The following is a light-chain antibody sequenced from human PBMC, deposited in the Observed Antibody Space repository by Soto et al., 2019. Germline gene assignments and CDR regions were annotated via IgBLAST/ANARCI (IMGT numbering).Light chain of an antibody. V-gene: IGLV2-8*01. CDR1: SSDVGGYNY. J-gene: IGLJ2*01. Sequence: QSALTQPPSASGSPGQTVTISCTGTSSDVGGYNYVSWYQRHPGKAPKLVMYEVIKRPSDVPDRFSGSKFGNTASLTVSGLQDEDEADYYCGSYASASLIFGGGTQLTVL. CDR3: GSYASASLI. CDR2: EVI.